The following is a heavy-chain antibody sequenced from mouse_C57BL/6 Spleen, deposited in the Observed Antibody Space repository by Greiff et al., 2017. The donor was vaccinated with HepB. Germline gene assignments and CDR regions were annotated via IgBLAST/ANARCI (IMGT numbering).Heavy chain of an antibody. CDR1: GFTFSSYT. CDR2: ISGGGGNT. D-gene: IGHD4-1*01. CDR3: ARLTGTWAY. Sequence: EVHLVESGGGLVKPGGSLKLSCAASGFTFSSYTMSWVRQTPEKRLEWVATISGGGGNTYYPDSVKGRFTISRDNAKNTLYLQMSSLRSEDTALYYCARLTGTWAYWGQGTLVTVSA. V-gene: IGHV5-9*01. J-gene: IGHJ3*01.